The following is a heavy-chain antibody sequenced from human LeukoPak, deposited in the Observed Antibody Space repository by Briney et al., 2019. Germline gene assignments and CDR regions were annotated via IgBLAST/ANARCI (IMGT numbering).Heavy chain of an antibody. J-gene: IGHJ3*02. Sequence: SETLSLTCTVSGGSISSYYLSWIRQPPGTGLEWIGYVYYSGSTNYNPSLKSRVTISVDTSKNQFSLKLSSVTAADTAVCYCATGGSSSYAFHIWGQGTMVTVSS. D-gene: IGHD6-13*01. CDR3: ATGGSSSYAFHI. CDR2: VYYSGST. CDR1: GGSISSYY. V-gene: IGHV4-59*08.